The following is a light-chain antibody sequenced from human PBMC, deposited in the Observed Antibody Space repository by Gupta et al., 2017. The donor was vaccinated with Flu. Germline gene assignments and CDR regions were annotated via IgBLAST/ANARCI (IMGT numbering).Light chain of an antibody. Sequence: SYALTQPPSVSVSPGQTASITCSGDKLEKKYVCWYQQKPGQSPGLVIYQDAKRPSGIPERFSGSNSGNKATLTISGTQAMDEADDYCQVWDSSVVVFGGGTKLSVL. V-gene: IGLV3-1*01. CDR1: KLEKKY. J-gene: IGLJ2*01. CDR3: QVWDSSVVV. CDR2: QDA.